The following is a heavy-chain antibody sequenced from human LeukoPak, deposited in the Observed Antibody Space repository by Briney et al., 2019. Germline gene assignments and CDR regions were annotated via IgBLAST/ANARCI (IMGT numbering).Heavy chain of an antibody. D-gene: IGHD5-18*01. J-gene: IGHJ4*02. CDR1: GFTFSSYG. V-gene: IGHV3-30*02. CDR3: AKVAPGYTYGAHFDY. Sequence: PGGSLRLSCAASGFTFSSYGMHWVRQAPGKGLEWVAFIRYDGSNKYYADSVKGRFTISRDNSKNTLYLQMNSLRAEDTAVYYRAKVAPGYTYGAHFDYWGQGTLVTVSS. CDR2: IRYDGSNK.